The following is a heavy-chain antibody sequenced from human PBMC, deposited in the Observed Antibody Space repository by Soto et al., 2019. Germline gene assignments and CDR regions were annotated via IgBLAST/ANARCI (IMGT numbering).Heavy chain of an antibody. CDR2: ISAYNGNT. CDR1: GYTFTSYG. V-gene: IGHV1-18*04. Sequence: ASVKVSCKASGYTFTSYGISWVRQAPGQGLEWMGWISAYNGNTNYAQELQGRVTMTTDTSTSTAYMELRSLRSDDTAVYYCARDIRYDFWSGYFVRTYYYYGMDVWGQGTTVTVSS. CDR3: ARDIRYDFWSGYFVRTYYYYGMDV. D-gene: IGHD3-3*01. J-gene: IGHJ6*02.